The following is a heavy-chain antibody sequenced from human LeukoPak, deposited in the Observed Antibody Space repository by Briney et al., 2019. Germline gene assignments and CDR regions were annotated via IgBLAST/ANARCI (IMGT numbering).Heavy chain of an antibody. CDR3: ARGGRYREIDY. V-gene: IGHV1-2*06. CDR1: GYTFTGYY. J-gene: IGHJ4*02. D-gene: IGHD2-2*02. CDR2: VNLNSGGT. Sequence: ASVKVSCKASGYTFTGYYMHWVRQAPGQGLEWMGRVNLNSGGTNYAQKFQGRVTITRDTSISTAYMELSRLRSDDTAVYYCARGGRYREIDYWGQGTLVTVSS.